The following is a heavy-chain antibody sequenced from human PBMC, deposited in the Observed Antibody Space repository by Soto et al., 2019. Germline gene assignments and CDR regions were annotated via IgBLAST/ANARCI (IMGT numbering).Heavy chain of an antibody. J-gene: IGHJ4*02. Sequence: PSETLSLTCTVSGDSTSSGDYYWSWIRQPPGKGLEWIGYIYYSGSTYYNPSLKGRVTISVDTSKNQFSLKLSSVTAADTAVYYCARRIAAADLDFDYWGQRTLVTVSS. CDR2: IYYSGST. V-gene: IGHV4-30-4*01. CDR1: GDSTSSGDYY. CDR3: ARRIAAADLDFDY. D-gene: IGHD6-13*01.